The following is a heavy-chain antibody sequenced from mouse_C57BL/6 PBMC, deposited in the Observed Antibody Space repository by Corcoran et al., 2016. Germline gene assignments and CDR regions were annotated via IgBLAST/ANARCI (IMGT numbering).Heavy chain of an antibody. CDR2: INPNNGGT. J-gene: IGHJ2*01. D-gene: IGHD1-1*01. V-gene: IGHV1-26*01. CDR1: GYTFTDYY. Sequence: EVQLQQSGPELVKPGASVKISCKASGYTFTDYYMNWVKQSHGKSLEWIGDINPNNGGTSYNQKFKGKATLTVDKSSSTAYMELRSLTSEDSAVYYCAKMEGTVVKGLDYWGQGTTLTVSS. CDR3: AKMEGTVVKGLDY.